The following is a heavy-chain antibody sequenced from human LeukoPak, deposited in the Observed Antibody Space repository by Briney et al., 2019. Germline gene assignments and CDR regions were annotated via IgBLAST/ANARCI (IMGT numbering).Heavy chain of an antibody. CDR3: ARDRPTGASRIFVVQ. CDR2: MTSGSRYI. V-gene: IGHV3-21*06. D-gene: IGHD2-15*01. Sequence: GSLRPSCTASGFTFITYAMTWVRQAPGKGLEWISSMTSGSRYIYYADSVRGRFTISRDNTRNSLYLAMNNRRAEDTAIYYCARDRPTGASRIFVVQWGQGTPVTVSS. J-gene: IGHJ4*02. CDR1: GFTFITYA.